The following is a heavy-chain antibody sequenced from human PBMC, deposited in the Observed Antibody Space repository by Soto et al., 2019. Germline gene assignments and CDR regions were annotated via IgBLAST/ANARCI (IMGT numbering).Heavy chain of an antibody. D-gene: IGHD5-12*01. CDR1: GYSFTGYR. J-gene: IGHJ6*02. CDR2: LNPQNGDT. V-gene: IGHV1-2*02. CDR3: VRDMVATVDYHYYYAVDV. Sequence: GASVKVSCKPSGYSFTGYRLHWVRQAPGQGLEWMGWLNPQNGDTSYAQKFRDRVTMTSDTSITTAYMDLSRLTSDDTATYYCVRDMVATVDYHYYYAVDVWGQGTTVTVSS.